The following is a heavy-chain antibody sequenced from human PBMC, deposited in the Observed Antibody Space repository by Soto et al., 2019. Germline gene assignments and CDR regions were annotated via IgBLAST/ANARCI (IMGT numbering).Heavy chain of an antibody. D-gene: IGHD3-10*01. J-gene: IGHJ4*02. CDR2: ISGSGGST. V-gene: IGHV3-23*01. CDR3: AKDLLTRFTMVRVLFDY. CDR1: GFTFSSYA. Sequence: PGGSLRLSCAASGFTFSSYAMSWVRQAPGKGLEWVSAISGSGGSTYYADSVKGRFTISRDNSKNTLYLQMNSLRAEDTAVYYCAKDLLTRFTMVRVLFDYWGPGTLVNVSS.